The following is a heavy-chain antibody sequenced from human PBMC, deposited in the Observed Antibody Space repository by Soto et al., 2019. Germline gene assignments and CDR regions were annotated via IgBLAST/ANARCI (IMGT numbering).Heavy chain of an antibody. CDR1: GFTFSSYA. J-gene: IGHJ4*02. V-gene: IGHV3-23*01. D-gene: IGHD3-3*01. Sequence: GGSLRLSCAASGFTFSSYAMSWVRQAPGKGLEWVSAISGSGGSTYYADSVKGRFTISRDNSKNTLYLQMNSLRAEDTAVYYCAKDPESYYDFWSHFHYFDERGQGTLDTVSS. CDR3: AKDPESYYDFWSHFHYFDE. CDR2: ISGSGGST.